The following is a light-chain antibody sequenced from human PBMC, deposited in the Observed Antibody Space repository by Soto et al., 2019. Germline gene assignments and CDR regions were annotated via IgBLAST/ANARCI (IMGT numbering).Light chain of an antibody. CDR3: QSYDSSNHAVV. Sequence: NFMLTQPHSVSEYPGKTVTISCTRRSGSIASNYVQWYQQRPGSAPTTVIYEDNQRPSGVPDRFSGSIDSSSNSASLTISGLKTEDEADYYCQSYDSSNHAVVFGGGTKLTVL. V-gene: IGLV6-57*04. CDR2: EDN. J-gene: IGLJ2*01. CDR1: SGSIASNY.